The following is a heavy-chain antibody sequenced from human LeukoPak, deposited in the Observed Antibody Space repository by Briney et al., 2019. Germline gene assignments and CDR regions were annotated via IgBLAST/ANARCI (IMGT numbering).Heavy chain of an antibody. CDR2: IVVGSGNT. Sequence: SVKVSCKASGFTFTSSAVQWVRQARGQRLEWIGWIVVGSGNTNYAQKFQERVTISRDMATSTAYMELSSLRAEDTAVYYCAAAREYWDCDCYYNYWGQGTLVTVSS. CDR1: GFTFTSSA. CDR3: AAAREYWDCDCYYNY. D-gene: IGHD2-21*02. V-gene: IGHV1-58*01. J-gene: IGHJ4*02.